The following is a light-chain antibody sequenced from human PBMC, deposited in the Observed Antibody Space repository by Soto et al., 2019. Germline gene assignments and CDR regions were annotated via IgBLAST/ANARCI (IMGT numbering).Light chain of an antibody. CDR2: DAS. V-gene: IGKV3-11*01. CDR3: QQRRNGRPIT. CDR1: QSVSSY. J-gene: IGKJ5*01. Sequence: EFVLTQSPGTLSLSPGERATLSCRASQSVSSYLAWYQQKPGQAPRLLIYDASNRATGIPARFSGSGSGTDFTRTISSLEPEDFAVYYCQQRRNGRPITFGQGTRLEIK.